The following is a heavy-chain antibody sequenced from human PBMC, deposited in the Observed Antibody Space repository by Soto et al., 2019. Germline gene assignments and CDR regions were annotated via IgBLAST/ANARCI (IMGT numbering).Heavy chain of an antibody. CDR3: AKDSHDYIWGSDRYRYFDL. J-gene: IGHJ2*01. Sequence: EVQLVESGGGLVQPGRSLRLSCAASGFTFDDYAMHWVRQAPGKGLEWVSGISWNSGSIGYADSVKGRFTISRDNAKNSLYLQMNSLRAEDTALYYCAKDSHDYIWGSDRYRYFDLWGRGTLVTVSS. D-gene: IGHD3-16*02. CDR1: GFTFDDYA. V-gene: IGHV3-9*01. CDR2: ISWNSGSI.